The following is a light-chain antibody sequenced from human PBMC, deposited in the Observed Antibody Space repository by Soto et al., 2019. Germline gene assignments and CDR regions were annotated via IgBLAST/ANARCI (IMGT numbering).Light chain of an antibody. J-gene: IGKJ4*02. CDR1: QAIGSW. V-gene: IGKV1D-16*01. CDR3: QQYNSYPLT. CDR2: DAA. Sequence: DIQMNQSPSSLSASVGDRVTITCRASQAIGSWLAWYQQKPGKAPTSLIYDAANLQTEVPSRFSGSGSGTDFTLTISGLQPEDSATYYCQQYNSYPLTFGGGTMVDIK.